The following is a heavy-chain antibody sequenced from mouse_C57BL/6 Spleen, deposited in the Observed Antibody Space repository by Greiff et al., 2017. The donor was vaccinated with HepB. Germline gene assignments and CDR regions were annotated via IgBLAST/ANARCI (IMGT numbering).Heavy chain of an antibody. CDR1: GYTFTSYW. J-gene: IGHJ3*01. CDR3: ARSGSNYTWFAY. V-gene: IGHV1-50*01. Sequence: QVQLQQPGAELVKPGASVKLSCKASGYTFTSYWMQWVKQRPGQGLEWIGEIDPSDSYTNYNQKFKGKATLTVDTSSSTAYMQRSSLTSEDSAVYYCARSGSNYTWFAYWGQGTLVTVSA. CDR2: IDPSDSYT. D-gene: IGHD2-5*01.